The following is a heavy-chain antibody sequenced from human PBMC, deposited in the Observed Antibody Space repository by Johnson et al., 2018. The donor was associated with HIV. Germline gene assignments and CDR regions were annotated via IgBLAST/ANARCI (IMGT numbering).Heavy chain of an antibody. Sequence: VQLVESGGGLVTPGGSLRLSCAASGFTFSNAWMNWVRQAPGKGLEWVSAIYSGGRTYYADSVKGRFTISRDNSRNTVYLQMNSLRAEDTAVYYCARARDRSSSRDAFDIWGQGTMVTVSS. J-gene: IGHJ3*02. CDR3: ARARDRSSSRDAFDI. CDR1: GFTFSNAW. V-gene: IGHV3-66*01. CDR2: IYSGGRT. D-gene: IGHD6-13*01.